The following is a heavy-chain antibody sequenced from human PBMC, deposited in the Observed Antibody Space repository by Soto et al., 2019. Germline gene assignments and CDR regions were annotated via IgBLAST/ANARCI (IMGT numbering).Heavy chain of an antibody. D-gene: IGHD6-13*01. CDR2: IYYSGST. J-gene: IGHJ5*02. CDR3: ARVRCARAAAGTSDWFDP. CDR1: GGSISSGGYY. V-gene: IGHV4-31*03. Sequence: QVQLQESGPGLVKPSQTLSLTCTVSGGSISSGGYYWSWIRQHPGKGLEWIGYIYYSGSTYYNPSLKSRVTISVDTSKNQFSLKLSSVTAADTAVYYCARVRCARAAAGTSDWFDPWGQGTLVTVSS.